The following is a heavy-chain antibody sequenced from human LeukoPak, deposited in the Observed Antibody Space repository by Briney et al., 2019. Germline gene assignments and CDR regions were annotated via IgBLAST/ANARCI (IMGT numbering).Heavy chain of an antibody. D-gene: IGHD4-17*01. CDR2: ISSNGGST. CDR1: GFTFSSYA. CDR3: ARDLHPLVGYGDYEGWFDP. J-gene: IGHJ5*02. Sequence: PGGSLRLSCSASGFTFSSYAMHWVRQAPGKGLEYVSAISSNGGSTYYADSVKGRFTISRDNSKNTLYLQMSSLRAEDTAVYYCARDLHPLVGYGDYEGWFDPWGQGTLVTVSS. V-gene: IGHV3-64D*09.